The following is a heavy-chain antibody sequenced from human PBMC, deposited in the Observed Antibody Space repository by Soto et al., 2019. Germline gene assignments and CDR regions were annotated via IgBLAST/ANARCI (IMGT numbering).Heavy chain of an antibody. V-gene: IGHV1-46*01. J-gene: IGHJ4*02. D-gene: IGHD3-3*01. CDR3: ARDLSSIFGVVIIGYQFDY. CDR1: GYTFTSYY. CDR2: INPSGGST. Sequence: QVQLVQSGAEVKKPGASVKVSCKASGYTFTSYYMHWVRQAPGQGLEWMGIINPSGGSTSYAQKFQGSVTMTRDTATSTVYVELSSLRSEDTGVYYCARDLSSIFGVVIIGYQFDYWGQGTLVTVSS.